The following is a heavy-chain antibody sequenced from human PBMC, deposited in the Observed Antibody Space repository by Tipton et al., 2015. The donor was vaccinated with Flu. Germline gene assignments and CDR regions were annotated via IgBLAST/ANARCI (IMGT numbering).Heavy chain of an antibody. Sequence: TLSLTCSVSGYSLSSGYFWGWIRQSPGKGLEWIGTIYYGGATYYNPSFQNRLTVSKDTSGNQFSLTLTSVTAADTAVYFCARRDYSNYVSDPKNWFDPWGQGTLVTVSS. CDR1: GYSLSSGYF. CDR3: ARRDYSNYVSDPKNWFDP. CDR2: IYYGGAT. V-gene: IGHV4-38-2*02. D-gene: IGHD4-11*01. J-gene: IGHJ5*02.